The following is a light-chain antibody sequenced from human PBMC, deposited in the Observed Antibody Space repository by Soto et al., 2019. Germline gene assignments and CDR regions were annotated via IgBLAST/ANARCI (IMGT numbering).Light chain of an antibody. CDR3: CSYAGSSTSWV. CDR2: EGS. J-gene: IGLJ3*02. Sequence: QSVLTQPASVSGSPGQSITISCTGTISDVGSYDLVSWYQQHPGKAPKLMIYEGSKRPSGVSSRFSGSKSGNTASLTISGLQAEDEADYYCCSYAGSSTSWVFGGGTKLTGL. V-gene: IGLV2-23*01. CDR1: ISDVGSYDL.